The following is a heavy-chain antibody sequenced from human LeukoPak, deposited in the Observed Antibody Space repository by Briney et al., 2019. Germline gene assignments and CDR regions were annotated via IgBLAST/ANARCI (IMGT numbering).Heavy chain of an antibody. CDR1: GGSISSYY. D-gene: IGHD2-15*01. V-gene: IGHV4-59*01. CDR2: IYYSGST. J-gene: IGHJ3*02. Sequence: SETLSLICTVSGGSISSYYWSWIRQPPGKGLEWIGYIYYSGSTNYNPSLKSRVTISVDTSKNQFSLKLSSVTAADTAVYYCASNSRVVVAAMGTDAFDIWGQGTMVTVSS. CDR3: ASNSRVVVAAMGTDAFDI.